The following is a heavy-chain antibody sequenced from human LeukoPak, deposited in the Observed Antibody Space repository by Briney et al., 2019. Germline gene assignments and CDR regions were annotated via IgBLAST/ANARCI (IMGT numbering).Heavy chain of an antibody. D-gene: IGHD2-15*01. J-gene: IGHJ3*02. V-gene: IGHV4-59*01. CDR3: ARERYCSGGSCYADDAFDI. Sequence: SETLSLNCTVSGGSISSYYWSWIRQPPGKGLEWIGYIYYSGSTNYNPSLKSRVTISVDTSKNQFSLKLSSVTAADTAVYYCARERYCSGGSCYADDAFDIWGQGTMVTVSS. CDR2: IYYSGST. CDR1: GGSISSYY.